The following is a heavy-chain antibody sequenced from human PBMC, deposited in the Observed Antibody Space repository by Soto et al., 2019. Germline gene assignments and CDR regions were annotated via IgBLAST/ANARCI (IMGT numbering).Heavy chain of an antibody. CDR2: IYTSGST. CDR3: ARDHRDSGSYGYDY. V-gene: IGHV4-4*07. D-gene: IGHD1-26*01. J-gene: IGHJ4*02. Sequence: SETLSLTCTVSGGSISSYYWSWIRQPAGKGLEWIGRIYTSGSTNYNPSLKSRVTMSVDTSKNQFSLKLSSVTAADTAVYYCARDHRDSGSYGYDYWGQGTLVTVSS. CDR1: GGSISSYY.